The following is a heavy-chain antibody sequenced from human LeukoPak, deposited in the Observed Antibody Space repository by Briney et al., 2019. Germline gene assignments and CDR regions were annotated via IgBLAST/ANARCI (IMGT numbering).Heavy chain of an antibody. CDR1: GGSIKSNN. Sequence: ETLSLTCAVSGGSIKSNNWWSWVRQAPGKGLEWVSYISSGTSTIYYADSVKGRFTISRDNAKNSLYLQMNSLRAEDTAVYYCARDPSDYWGQGTLVTVSS. CDR2: ISSGTSTI. V-gene: IGHV3-48*01. CDR3: ARDPSDY. J-gene: IGHJ4*02.